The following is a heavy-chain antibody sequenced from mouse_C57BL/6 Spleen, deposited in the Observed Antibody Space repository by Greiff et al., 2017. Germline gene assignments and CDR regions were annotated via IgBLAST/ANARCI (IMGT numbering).Heavy chain of an antibody. CDR1: GYAFSSSW. CDR3: AREEITTVVATDYAMDY. CDR2: IYPGDGDT. Sequence: QVQLQQSGPELVKPGASVKISCKASGYAFSSSWMNWVKQRPGKGLEWIGRIYPGDGDTNYNGKFKGKATLTADKSSSTAYRQLSSLTSEDSAVYFCAREEITTVVATDYAMDYWGQGTSVTVSS. V-gene: IGHV1-82*01. D-gene: IGHD1-1*01. J-gene: IGHJ4*01.